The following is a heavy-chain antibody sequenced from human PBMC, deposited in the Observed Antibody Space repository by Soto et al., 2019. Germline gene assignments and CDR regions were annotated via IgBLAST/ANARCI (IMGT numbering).Heavy chain of an antibody. Sequence: GGSLRLSCAASGFTFSTYEMYWVRQAPGKGLEWVSYISSSSNAIYYGDSVKGRFTISRDNAKNSLHLRMSSLRAEDTAIYYCARGGSSGWFFLDYWGQGALVTVSS. CDR3: ARGGSSGWFFLDY. CDR1: GFTFSTYE. CDR2: ISSSSNAI. V-gene: IGHV3-48*03. J-gene: IGHJ4*02. D-gene: IGHD6-19*01.